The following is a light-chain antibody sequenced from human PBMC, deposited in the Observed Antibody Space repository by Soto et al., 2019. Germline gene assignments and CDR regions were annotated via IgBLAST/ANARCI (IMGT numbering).Light chain of an antibody. CDR3: QQSKSHPPT. J-gene: IGKJ2*01. CDR1: QDINSD. V-gene: IGKV1-16*02. CDR2: GAS. Sequence: DVQMTQSPSSLSASVGDSVTITCRASQDINSDLAWYQQRTGEAPKSLIFGASNLLDGVSSKFSGSGSGSEFTLTITSLQPEDSATYFCQQSKSHPPTFGRGTKVEI.